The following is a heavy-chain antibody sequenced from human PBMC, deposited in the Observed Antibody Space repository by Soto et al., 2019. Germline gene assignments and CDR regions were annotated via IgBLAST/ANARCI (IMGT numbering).Heavy chain of an antibody. Sequence: QVQLQESGPGLVKPSQTLSLTCTVSGGSISSGGYYWRWIRQHPGEGLEWVGYIYYSGSTYYNPSLRSLVTVSVNESKNQFYLKPSSVTDADTAVYYGARLRSSGSYFPSHYGMDVWGQGTTVTVSS. J-gene: IGHJ6*02. CDR1: GGSISSGGYY. D-gene: IGHD3-10*01. V-gene: IGHV4-31*01. CDR2: IYYSGST. CDR3: ARLRSSGSYFPSHYGMDV.